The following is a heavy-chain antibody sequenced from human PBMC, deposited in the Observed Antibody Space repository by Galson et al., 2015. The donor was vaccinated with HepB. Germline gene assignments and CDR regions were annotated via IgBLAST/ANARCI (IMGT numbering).Heavy chain of an antibody. CDR1: GFTFSSYA. V-gene: IGHV3-23*01. D-gene: IGHD2-21*02. CDR3: AKSGELLSDANFDY. Sequence: SLRLSCAAPGFTFSSYAMSWVRQAPGKGLEWVSAISGSGGSTYYADSVKGRFTISRDNSKNTLYLQMNSLRAEDTAVYYCAKSGELLSDANFDYWGQGTLVTVSS. CDR2: ISGSGGST. J-gene: IGHJ4*02.